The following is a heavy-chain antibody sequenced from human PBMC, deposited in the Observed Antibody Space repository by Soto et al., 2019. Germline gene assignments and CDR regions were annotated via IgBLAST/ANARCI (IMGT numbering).Heavy chain of an antibody. CDR2: INHSGST. Sequence: PSETLSLTCAVSGGSFSDNYWSWIRQPPGKGLEWIGEINHSGSTNYNPSLKSRVTISVDTSKNQFSLKLNSVTAADTAVYYCARGIFAAGPWYYWGQGTLVTVSS. J-gene: IGHJ4*02. D-gene: IGHD6-13*01. V-gene: IGHV4-34*01. CDR3: ARGIFAAGPWYY. CDR1: GGSFSDNY.